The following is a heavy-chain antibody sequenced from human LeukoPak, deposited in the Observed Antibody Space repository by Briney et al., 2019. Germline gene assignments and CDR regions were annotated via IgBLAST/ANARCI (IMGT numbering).Heavy chain of an antibody. CDR2: IYYSGST. J-gene: IGHJ4*02. Sequence: SGPTLVNPTQTLTLTCTFSGFSLSTSGVGVGWIRQPPGKGLEWIGSIYYSGSTYYNPSLKSRVTISVDTSKNQFSLKLSSVTAADTAVYYCARELGYYDSSGYYSYWGQGTLVTVSS. CDR1: GFSLSTSGVG. D-gene: IGHD3-22*01. V-gene: IGHV4-39*07. CDR3: ARELGYYDSSGYYSY.